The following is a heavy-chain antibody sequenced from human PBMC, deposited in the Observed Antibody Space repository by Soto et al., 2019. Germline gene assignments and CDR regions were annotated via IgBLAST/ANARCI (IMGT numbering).Heavy chain of an antibody. J-gene: IGHJ5*02. CDR3: ARVVVVVAATHNWFDP. Sequence: PGGSLRLSCAASGFTFSSYWMHWVRQAPGKGLVWVSRINSDGSSTSYADSVKGRFTISRDNAKNTLYLQMNSLRAEDTAVYYCARVVVVVAATHNWFDPWGQGTLVTVSS. V-gene: IGHV3-74*01. CDR1: GFTFSSYW. D-gene: IGHD2-15*01. CDR2: INSDGSST.